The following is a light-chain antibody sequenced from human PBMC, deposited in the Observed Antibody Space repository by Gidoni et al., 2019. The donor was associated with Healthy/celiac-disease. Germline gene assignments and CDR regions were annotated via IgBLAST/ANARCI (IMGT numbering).Light chain of an antibody. Sequence: QSALTQPRSVSGSPGQSVTISCTGTSSDVGVYNYLSWYQQHPGKAPKLIIYDVSKRPSGVPDRFSGSKSGNTASLTISGLQAEDEADYYCCSYAGSPYVFGTGTKVTVL. CDR3: CSYAGSPYV. J-gene: IGLJ1*01. CDR2: DVS. V-gene: IGLV2-11*01. CDR1: SSDVGVYNY.